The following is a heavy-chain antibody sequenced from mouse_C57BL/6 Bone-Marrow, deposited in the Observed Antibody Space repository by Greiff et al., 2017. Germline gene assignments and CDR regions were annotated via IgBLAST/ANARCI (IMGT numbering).Heavy chain of an antibody. CDR1: GIDFSRYW. J-gene: IGHJ3*01. CDR2: INPDSSTI. D-gene: IGHD2-2*01. V-gene: IGHV4-1*01. Sequence: DVQLVESGGGLVQPGGSLKLSCAASGIDFSRYWMSWVRRAPGKGLEWIGEINPDSSTINYAPSLKDKFIISRDNAKNTLYLQMSKVRSEDTALYYCATMVTTRAWFAYWGQGTLVTVSA. CDR3: ATMVTTRAWFAY.